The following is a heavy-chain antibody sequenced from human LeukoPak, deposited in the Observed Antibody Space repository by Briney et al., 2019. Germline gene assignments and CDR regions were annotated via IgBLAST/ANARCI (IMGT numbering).Heavy chain of an antibody. CDR1: GLTVSSSH. D-gene: IGHD7-27*01. CDR3: VNLPGGGQ. J-gene: IGHJ4*02. CDR2: IKSGSNI. V-gene: IGHV3-66*02. Sequence: GGSLRLSCAASGLTVSSSHMTWIRQAPRKGLEWVSIIKSGSNIDYADSVKGRFAISRDNSKNTVYLQMNSLRIEDTAVYYCVNLPGGGQWGQGTLVTVSS.